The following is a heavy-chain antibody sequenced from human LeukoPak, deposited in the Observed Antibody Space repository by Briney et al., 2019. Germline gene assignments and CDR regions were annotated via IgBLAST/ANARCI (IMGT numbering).Heavy chain of an antibody. D-gene: IGHD6-13*01. Sequence: GGSLRLSCAGSGFMFSDYWMAWVRQAPGKGLECVANIKGDGSNKYYVDSVEGRFTISRDNAKNSVYLQMNSLRAEDTAVYYCAKDPEQPFDYWGQGTLVTVSS. CDR1: GFMFSDYW. CDR2: IKGDGSNK. CDR3: AKDPEQPFDY. J-gene: IGHJ4*02. V-gene: IGHV3-7*03.